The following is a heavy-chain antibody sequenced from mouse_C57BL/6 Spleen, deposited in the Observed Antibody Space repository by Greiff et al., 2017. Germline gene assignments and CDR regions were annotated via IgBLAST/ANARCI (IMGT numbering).Heavy chain of an antibody. CDR1: GYTFTSYW. CDR2: IHPNSGST. J-gene: IGHJ3*01. Sequence: QVQLQQPGAELVKPGASVTLSCKASGYTFTSYWMHWVKQRPGQGLEWIGMIHPNSGSTNYNEKFKSKATLTVDKSSSTAYMQLSSLTSEDSAVYYCAREGLYGSSSYWGQGTLVTVSA. CDR3: AREGLYGSSSY. D-gene: IGHD1-1*01. V-gene: IGHV1-64*01.